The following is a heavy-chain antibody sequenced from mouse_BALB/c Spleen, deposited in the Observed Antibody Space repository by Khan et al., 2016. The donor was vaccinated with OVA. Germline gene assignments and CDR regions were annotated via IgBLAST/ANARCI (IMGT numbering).Heavy chain of an antibody. Sequence: EVKLVESGGGLVKPGGSLKLSCAASGFTFSNYAMSWVRQSPEKRLEWVASISSGDSTYYPDSVKGRLTISRDNARNILYLQMSSLRSEDTAMYYCARGYWFAYWGQGTLVTVSA. CDR2: ISSGDST. CDR3: ARGYWFAY. CDR1: GFTFSNYA. V-gene: IGHV5-6-5*01. J-gene: IGHJ3*01.